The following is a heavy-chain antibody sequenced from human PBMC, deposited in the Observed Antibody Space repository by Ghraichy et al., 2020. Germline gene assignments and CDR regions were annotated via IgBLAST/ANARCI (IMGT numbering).Heavy chain of an antibody. CDR2: TYYRSKWYN. Sequence: QTLSLTCAISGDSVSSNSAAWNWIRQSPSRGLEWLGRTYYRSKWYNDYAVSVKSRITINPDTSKNQFSLQLNSVTPEDTAVYYCARVVSPSSSWPRDAFDIWGQGTMVTVSS. CDR1: GDSVSSNSAA. CDR3: ARVVSPSSSWPRDAFDI. V-gene: IGHV6-1*01. D-gene: IGHD6-13*01. J-gene: IGHJ3*02.